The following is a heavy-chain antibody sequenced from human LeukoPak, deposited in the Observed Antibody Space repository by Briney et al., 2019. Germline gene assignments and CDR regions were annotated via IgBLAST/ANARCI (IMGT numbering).Heavy chain of an antibody. CDR2: TSAYNGNT. J-gene: IGHJ3*02. CDR1: GYTFTSYG. CDR3: ARVAYYDILTGPRAFDI. V-gene: IGHV1-18*04. Sequence: ASVKVSCKASGYTFTSYGISWVRQAPGQGLEWMGWTSAYNGNTNYAQKLQGRVTMTTDTSTSTAYMELRSLRSDDTAVYYCARVAYYDILTGPRAFDIWGQGTMVTVSS. D-gene: IGHD3-9*01.